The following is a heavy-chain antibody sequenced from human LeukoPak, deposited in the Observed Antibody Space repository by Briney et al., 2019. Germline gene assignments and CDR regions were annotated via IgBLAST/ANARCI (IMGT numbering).Heavy chain of an antibody. Sequence: PGGSLRLSCAASGFTFSNYTMHWVHQAPGEGLEWVAVISYDGSDKYYADSVKGRFTISRDNSKNTLYLQMNSLRPEDTAVYYCARDWGRRYSSGWYGDFDYWGQGTLVTVSS. D-gene: IGHD6-19*01. CDR3: ARDWGRRYSSGWYGDFDY. J-gene: IGHJ4*02. CDR2: ISYDGSDK. V-gene: IGHV3-30-3*01. CDR1: GFTFSNYT.